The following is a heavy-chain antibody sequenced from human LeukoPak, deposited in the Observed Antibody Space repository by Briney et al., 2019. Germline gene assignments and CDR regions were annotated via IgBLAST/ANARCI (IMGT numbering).Heavy chain of an antibody. CDR1: GYTFTSYD. CDR3: ARCNITVAGIQPYNWFDP. Sequence: GASVKVSCKTSGYTFTSYDINWVRQATGQGLEWMGWMNPNSGNTGYAQKFQGRVTMTRDTSISTAYMELSSLRSEDTAVYYCARCNITVAGIQPYNWFDPWGQGTLVTVSS. V-gene: IGHV1-8*01. CDR2: MNPNSGNT. D-gene: IGHD6-19*01. J-gene: IGHJ5*02.